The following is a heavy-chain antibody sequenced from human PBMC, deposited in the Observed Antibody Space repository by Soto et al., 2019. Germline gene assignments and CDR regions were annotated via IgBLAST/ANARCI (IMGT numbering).Heavy chain of an antibody. Sequence: GGSLRLSCEVSGFSIGGNPMSWVRQAPGQGLEWVASIHTVGSTYYADSVQGRFTISRDNSKNTLFLQMNSRRVGDTAIYFCARGLNDDSWGQGTLVTVSS. CDR2: IHTVGST. CDR3: ARGLNDDS. CDR1: GFSIGGNP. D-gene: IGHD1-1*01. J-gene: IGHJ4*02. V-gene: IGHV3-53*01.